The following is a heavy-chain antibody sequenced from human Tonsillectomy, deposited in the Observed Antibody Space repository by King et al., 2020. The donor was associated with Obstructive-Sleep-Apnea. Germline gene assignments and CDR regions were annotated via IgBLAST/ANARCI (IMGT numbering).Heavy chain of an antibody. V-gene: IGHV3-48*01. Sequence: VQLVESGGGLVQPGGSLRLSCAASGFTFSSYSMNWVRQAPGKGLEWVSYISSISITIYYADSVKGRFTISRDNAKNSLYLQMNSLRAEDTAVYYCARRVRGVMVFDYWGQGTLVTVSS. CDR2: ISSISITI. J-gene: IGHJ4*02. CDR1: GFTFSSYS. CDR3: ARRVRGVMVFDY. D-gene: IGHD3-10*01.